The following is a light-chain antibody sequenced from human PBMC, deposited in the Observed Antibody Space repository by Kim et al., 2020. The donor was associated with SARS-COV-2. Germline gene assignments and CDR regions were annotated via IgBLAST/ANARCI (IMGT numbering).Light chain of an antibody. CDR1: QTVSTSY. V-gene: IGKV3-20*01. J-gene: IGKJ4*01. Sequence: EIVLTQSPGTLSLSPGERATLSCRASQTVSTSYLAWYQQKPGQAPRLLINDASRRATGIPDSFSGSGSGTDFTLTISRLEPEDFAVYYCQQYASSPTTFGGGTKVEI. CDR2: DAS. CDR3: QQYASSPTT.